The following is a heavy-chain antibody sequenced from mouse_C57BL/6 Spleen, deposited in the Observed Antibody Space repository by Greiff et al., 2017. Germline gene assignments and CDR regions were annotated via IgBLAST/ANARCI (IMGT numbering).Heavy chain of an antibody. CDR2: VTPNNGGT. V-gene: IGHV1-26*01. CDR1: GYTFTDYY. Sequence: VQLQQSGPELVKPGASVKISCKASGYTFTDYYMNWVKQSHGKSLAWIGDVTPNNGGTSYNQKFKGKATLTVDKSSSTAYMELRSLTSEDSAVDYCARTYYGSSFDYWGQGTTLTVSS. J-gene: IGHJ2*01. D-gene: IGHD1-1*01. CDR3: ARTYYGSSFDY.